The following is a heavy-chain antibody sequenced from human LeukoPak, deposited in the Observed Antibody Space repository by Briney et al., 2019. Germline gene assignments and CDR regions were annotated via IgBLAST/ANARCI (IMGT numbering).Heavy chain of an antibody. CDR3: AKVQARGSGSDY. V-gene: IGHV3-23*01. Sequence: QPGGSLRLSCAASGFTFSSYAMSWVRQAPGKGLEWVSAISGGGGSAYYADSVKSRFTISRDNSKNTLYLQMNSLRAEDTAVYFCAKVQARGSGSDYWGQGTLVTVSS. CDR2: ISGGGGSA. J-gene: IGHJ4*02. D-gene: IGHD3-10*01. CDR1: GFTFSSYA.